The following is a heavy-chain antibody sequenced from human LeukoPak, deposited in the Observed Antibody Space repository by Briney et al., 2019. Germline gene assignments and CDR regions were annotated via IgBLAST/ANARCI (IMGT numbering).Heavy chain of an antibody. V-gene: IGHV1-2*02. D-gene: IGHD3-22*01. CDR2: INPNSGGT. CDR1: GYTFTGYY. Sequence: GASVKVSCKASGYTFTGYYMYWVRQAPGQGLEWMGWINPNSGGTNYAQKFQGRVTMTRDTSISTAYMELSRLRSEDTAVYYCARERSSGYNDAFDIWGQGTMVTVSS. CDR3: ARERSSGYNDAFDI. J-gene: IGHJ3*02.